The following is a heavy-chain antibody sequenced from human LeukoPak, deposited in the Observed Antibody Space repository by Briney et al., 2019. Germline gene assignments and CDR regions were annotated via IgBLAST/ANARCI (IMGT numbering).Heavy chain of an antibody. CDR2: IYHSGST. J-gene: IGHJ5*02. CDR3: ARHFPVKYCDGTSCYLVGTWFDP. D-gene: IGHD2-15*01. CDR1: GYSISSGYY. V-gene: IGHV4-38-2*02. Sequence: PSETLSLTCTVSGYSISSGYYWGWIRQPPGKGLEWIGSIYHSGSTYYNPSLKSRVTISVDTSKNQFSLKLTSVTAADTAVYYCARHFPVKYCDGTSCYLVGTWFDPWGQGTLVTVSS.